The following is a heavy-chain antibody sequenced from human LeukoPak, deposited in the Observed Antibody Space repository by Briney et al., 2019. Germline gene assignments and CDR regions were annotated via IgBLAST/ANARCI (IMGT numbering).Heavy chain of an antibody. CDR3: ARDGSGRLLRGANWFDP. V-gene: IGHV1-69*05. Sequence: SVKVSCKASGGTFSSYAISWVRQAPGQGLEWMGGIIPIFGTANYAQKFQGRVTITTDESTSTAYMELSSLRSEDTAVYYCARDGSGRLLRGANWFDPWGQGTLVTVSS. CDR2: IIPIFGTA. D-gene: IGHD2-21*02. CDR1: GGTFSSYA. J-gene: IGHJ5*02.